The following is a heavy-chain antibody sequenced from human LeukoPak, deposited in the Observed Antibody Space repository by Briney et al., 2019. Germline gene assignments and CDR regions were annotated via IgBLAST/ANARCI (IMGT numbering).Heavy chain of an antibody. CDR1: GGSISSSSYY. CDR2: IYYSGST. Sequence: PSETLSLTCTVSGGSISSSSYYWGWIRQPPGKGLEWIGSIYYSGSTYYNPSLKSRVTISVDTSKNQFSLKLSSVTAADTAVYYCARSTIHPAFFDYWGQGTLVTVSS. J-gene: IGHJ4*02. D-gene: IGHD3-3*01. CDR3: ARSTIHPAFFDY. V-gene: IGHV4-39*01.